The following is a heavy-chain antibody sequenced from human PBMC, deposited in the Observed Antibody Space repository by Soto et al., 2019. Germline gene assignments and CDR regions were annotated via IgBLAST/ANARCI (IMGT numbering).Heavy chain of an antibody. V-gene: IGHV1-2*04. D-gene: IGHD3-3*01. Sequence: ASVKVSCKASGYTFTGYYMHWVRQAPGQGFEWMGWINPNSGGTNYAQKFQGWVTMTRDTSISTAYMELSRLRSDDTAVYYCARSTITIFGVVNNPFDYWGQGTLVTVSS. CDR2: INPNSGGT. CDR1: GYTFTGYY. J-gene: IGHJ4*02. CDR3: ARSTITIFGVVNNPFDY.